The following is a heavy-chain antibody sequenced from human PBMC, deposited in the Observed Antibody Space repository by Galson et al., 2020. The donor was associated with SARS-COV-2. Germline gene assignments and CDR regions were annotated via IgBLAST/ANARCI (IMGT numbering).Heavy chain of an antibody. CDR2: VYDSGST. D-gene: IGHD6-19*01. V-gene: IGHV4-59*08. CDR1: GGSIGSYY. J-gene: IGHJ4*02. Sequence: SETLSLTCTVSGGSIGSYYGSWIRQPPGRGLEWIGYVYDSGSTNYSPSLKSRVTMSVDTSTNQFSLNLTSVTAAAPAVYSCARHPYSSGLYSELDSWSQGTLVTVSS. CDR3: ARHPYSSGLYSELDS.